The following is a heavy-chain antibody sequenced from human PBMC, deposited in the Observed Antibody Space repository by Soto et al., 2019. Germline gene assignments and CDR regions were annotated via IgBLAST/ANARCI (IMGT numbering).Heavy chain of an antibody. Sequence: QVQLVQSGAEVKKPGASVKVSCKASGYTFTSYGISWVRQAPGQGLEWMGWISAYNGNTNYAQTLQGRVTMTTDTSTSTAYMELRSLRSDDTAVYYCARDPYKYDVWSGYYKRVGYFQHWGQGTLVTVSS. V-gene: IGHV1-18*01. D-gene: IGHD3-3*01. CDR3: ARDPYKYDVWSGYYKRVGYFQH. CDR2: ISAYNGNT. J-gene: IGHJ1*01. CDR1: GYTFTSYG.